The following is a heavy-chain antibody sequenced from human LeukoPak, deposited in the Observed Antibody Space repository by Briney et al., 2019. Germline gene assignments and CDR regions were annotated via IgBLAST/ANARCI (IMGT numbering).Heavy chain of an antibody. D-gene: IGHD3-3*01. V-gene: IGHV4-59*05. J-gene: IGHJ4*02. Sequence: SETLSLTCTVPGGSISSYYWSWIRQPPGKGLEWIGSIYYSGSTYYNPSLKSRVTISVDTSKNQFSLKLSSVTAADTAVYYCARGSVLRHFNYWGQGTLITVSS. CDR2: IYYSGST. CDR1: GGSISSYY. CDR3: ARGSVLRHFNY.